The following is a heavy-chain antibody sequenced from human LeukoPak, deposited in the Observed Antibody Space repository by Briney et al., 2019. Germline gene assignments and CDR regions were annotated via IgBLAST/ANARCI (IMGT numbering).Heavy chain of an antibody. Sequence: GASVKVSCKASGYTFTSYDINWVRQATGQGLEWMGWMNPNSGNTGYAQKFQGRVTMTRNTSISTAYMELSSLRSEDTAVYYCARSLGNIVVVPAAIRWFDYWGQGTLVTVSS. V-gene: IGHV1-8*01. J-gene: IGHJ4*02. D-gene: IGHD2-2*02. CDR3: ARSLGNIVVVPAAIRWFDY. CDR2: MNPNSGNT. CDR1: GYTFTSYD.